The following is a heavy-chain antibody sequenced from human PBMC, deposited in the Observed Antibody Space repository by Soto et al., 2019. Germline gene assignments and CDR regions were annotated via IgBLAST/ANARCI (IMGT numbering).Heavy chain of an antibody. CDR2: INAGNGNT. V-gene: IGHV1-3*01. Sequence: ASVKVSCKASRYTFADYAMHWVRQAPGQSLEWMGWINAGNGNTKYSQKFQGRVTISRDSSARTVNMELTSLRSEDTAVYYCAREYYYYYMDVWGKGTTVTVSS. CDR1: RYTFADYA. J-gene: IGHJ6*03. CDR3: AREYYYYYMDV.